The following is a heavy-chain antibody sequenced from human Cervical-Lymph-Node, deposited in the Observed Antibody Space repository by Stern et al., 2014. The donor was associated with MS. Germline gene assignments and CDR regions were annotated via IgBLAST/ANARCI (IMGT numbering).Heavy chain of an antibody. J-gene: IGHJ4*02. D-gene: IGHD3-16*01. CDR1: GSSISTVGYC. CDR2: ISYVGST. Sequence: QLQLQESGPGLVKPSQTLSLTCTVSGSSISTVGYCWSWIRQHPGKGLEWIAYISYVGSTYYNPSLKSRVSISADTSKNQFSLNLTAVTAADTALYYCARSDRLWGSFDYWGQGTLVAVSS. V-gene: IGHV4-31*03. CDR3: ARSDRLWGSFDY.